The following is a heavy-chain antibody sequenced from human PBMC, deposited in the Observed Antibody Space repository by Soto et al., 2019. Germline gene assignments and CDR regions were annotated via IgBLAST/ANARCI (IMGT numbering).Heavy chain of an antibody. D-gene: IGHD6-6*01. J-gene: IGHJ3*02. Sequence: SQTLSLTCAISGDSVSSNSAVWNWIRQSPSRGLEWLGRTYYRSKWYNDYAVSVKSRITINPDTSKNQFSLQLNSVTPEDTAVYYCARGGIAARLDAFDIWGQGTMVTVSS. CDR3: ARGGIAARLDAFDI. CDR1: GDSVSSNSAV. V-gene: IGHV6-1*01. CDR2: TYYRSKWYN.